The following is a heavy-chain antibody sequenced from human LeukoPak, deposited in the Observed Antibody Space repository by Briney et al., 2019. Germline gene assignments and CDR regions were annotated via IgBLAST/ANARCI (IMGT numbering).Heavy chain of an antibody. D-gene: IGHD2-8*01. Sequence: GGSLSHSRAVSGFPLSSSVKTKVRQAPGKGLEWVSVITGSGAITYYAGSVKGRFTISRDNSKNTLYLQMNSLRAEDTAVYYCAKNAGLCTNSACNSSWRRGTLVTVSS. CDR3: AKNAGLCTNSACNSS. V-gene: IGHV3-23*01. J-gene: IGHJ4*02. CDR2: ITGSGAIT. CDR1: GFPLSSSV.